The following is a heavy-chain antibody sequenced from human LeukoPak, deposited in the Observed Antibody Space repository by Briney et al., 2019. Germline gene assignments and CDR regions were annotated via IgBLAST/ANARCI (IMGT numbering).Heavy chain of an antibody. CDR2: ISWDGGST. D-gene: IGHD1-20*01. CDR1: GFTFDDYT. CDR3: AKDARARYNWNDVGGFY. J-gene: IGHJ4*02. V-gene: IGHV3-43*01. Sequence: GGSLRLSCAASGFTFDDYTMHWVRQAPGKGLEWVSLISWDGGSTYYADSVKGRFTISRDNSKNSLHLQMNSLRAEDTAFYYCAKDARARYNWNDVGGFYWGQGTLVTVSS.